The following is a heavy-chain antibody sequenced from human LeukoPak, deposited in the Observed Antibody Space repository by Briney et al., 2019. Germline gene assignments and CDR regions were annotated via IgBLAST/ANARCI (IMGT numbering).Heavy chain of an antibody. D-gene: IGHD5/OR15-5a*01. CDR2: IIPVVDEG. CDR1: GGIFTSYA. Sequence: SVKVSCKASGGIFTSYAIHWVRQAPGQGLKWMGRIIPVVDEGHYSQNFQGRVAITADKSTSTAYMELSSLRSEDRAVFFWPTTILCLTVRGPRIYFLAAWGQGTLFTVSS. V-gene: IGHV1-69*04. J-gene: IGHJ4*01. CDR3: PTTILCLTVRGPRIYFLAA.